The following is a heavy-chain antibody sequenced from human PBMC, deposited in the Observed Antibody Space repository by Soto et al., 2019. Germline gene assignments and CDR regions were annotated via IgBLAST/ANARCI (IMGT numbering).Heavy chain of an antibody. CDR3: AKDTAWYNWNVGIGY. CDR1: GFTFSSYA. Sequence: WGSLRLSCAASGFTFSSYAIIWGRHSALKGLEWVSAISGSGGSTYYADSVKGRFTISRDNSKNTLYLQMNSLRAEDTAVYYCAKDTAWYNWNVGIGYWGQGTLVTVSS. CDR2: ISGSGGST. V-gene: IGHV3-23*01. J-gene: IGHJ4*02. D-gene: IGHD1-20*01.